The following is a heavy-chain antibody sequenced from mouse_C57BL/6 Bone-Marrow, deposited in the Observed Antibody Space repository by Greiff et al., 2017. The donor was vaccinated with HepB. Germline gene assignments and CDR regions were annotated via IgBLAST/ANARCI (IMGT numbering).Heavy chain of an antibody. J-gene: IGHJ3*01. CDR1: GYAFSSSW. CDR3: ARLRRTWFAY. CDR2: IYPGDGDT. V-gene: IGHV1-82*01. Sequence: QVQLKQSGPELVKPGASVKISCKASGYAFSSSWMNWVKQRPGKGLEWIGRIYPGDGDTNYNGKFKGKATLTADKSSSTAYMQLSSLTSEDSAVYFCARLRRTWFAYWGQGTLVTVSA. D-gene: IGHD2-12*01.